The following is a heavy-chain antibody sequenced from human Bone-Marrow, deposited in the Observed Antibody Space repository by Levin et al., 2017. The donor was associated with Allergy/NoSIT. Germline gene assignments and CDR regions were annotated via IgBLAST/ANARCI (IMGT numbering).Heavy chain of an antibody. Sequence: GESLKISCAASGFTFTSFAMSWVRQAPGRGLEWVSAISGSDDITYSADSVKGRFTISRDTSKNTLYLQMNSLRADDTAVYYCAKEGPVSGVWFGDHFPYYFDFWGQGTLVTVSS. CDR2: ISGSDDIT. J-gene: IGHJ4*02. V-gene: IGHV3-23*01. CDR3: AKEGPVSGVWFGDHFPYYFDF. D-gene: IGHD3-10*01. CDR1: GFTFTSFA.